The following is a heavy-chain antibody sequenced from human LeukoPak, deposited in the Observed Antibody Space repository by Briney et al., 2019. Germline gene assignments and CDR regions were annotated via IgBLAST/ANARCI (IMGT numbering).Heavy chain of an antibody. J-gene: IGHJ4*02. CDR1: GNTLSDFS. CDR3: ATSINYNDYAFVS. D-gene: IGHD4-17*01. V-gene: IGHV1-24*01. CDR2: FDPEDGQT. Sequence: ASVKVSCKVSGNTLSDFSIHWVRQAPGKGLEWMGGFDPEDGQTVYAENFQDRVTMTEDSSTGTAYMDLHTLRSEDTAIYYCATSINYNDYAFVSWGQGTLVTVSS.